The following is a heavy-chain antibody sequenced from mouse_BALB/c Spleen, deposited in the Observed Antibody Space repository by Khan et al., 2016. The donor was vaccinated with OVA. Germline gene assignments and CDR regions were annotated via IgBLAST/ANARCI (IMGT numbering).Heavy chain of an antibody. CDR2: IYPYNDET. D-gene: IGHD1-1*01. V-gene: IGHV1S136*01. Sequence: VQLQQSGPELVKPGASVKMSCKASGYTFTDYVMHWVKQKPGQGLEWIGYIYPYNDETESTERFKGKATLTLDKSSNTAYMDLSSLTSADSAVYYCARSTTDDYTMGYWGQGTSVTVSS. J-gene: IGHJ4*01. CDR3: ARSTTDDYTMGY. CDR1: GYTFTDYV.